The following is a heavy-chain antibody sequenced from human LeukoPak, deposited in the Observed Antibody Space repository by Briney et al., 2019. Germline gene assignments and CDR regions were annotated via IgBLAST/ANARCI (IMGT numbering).Heavy chain of an antibody. CDR1: GGSISSSSYY. Sequence: SETLSLTCTVSGGSISSSSYYWGWIRQSPGKGLEWIGSTYYTGSTYYKPSLKSRVTISADTSKNQFSLKVSSVTAADTAVYYCACQSVTIFGVGDNWFDPWGQGTLVTVSS. V-gene: IGHV4-39*01. CDR3: ACQSVTIFGVGDNWFDP. D-gene: IGHD3-3*01. J-gene: IGHJ5*02. CDR2: TYYTGST.